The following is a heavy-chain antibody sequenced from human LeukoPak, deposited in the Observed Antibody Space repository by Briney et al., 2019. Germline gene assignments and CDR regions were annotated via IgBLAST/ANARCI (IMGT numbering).Heavy chain of an antibody. V-gene: IGHV3-21*04. J-gene: IGHJ4*02. D-gene: IGHD6-13*01. CDR1: GFTFSSYS. Sequence: SGGSLRLSCAASGFTFSSYSMNWVRQAPGKGLEWVSSISSSSSYIYYADSVKGRFTISRDNAKNSLYLQMNSLRSDDTAVYYCARVGIAAAVFSDYWGQGTLVTVSS. CDR2: ISSSSSYI. CDR3: ARVGIAAAVFSDY.